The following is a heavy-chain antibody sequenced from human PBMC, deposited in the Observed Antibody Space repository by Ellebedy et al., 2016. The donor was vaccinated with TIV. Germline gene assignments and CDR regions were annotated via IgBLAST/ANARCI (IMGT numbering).Heavy chain of an antibody. J-gene: IGHJ6*02. V-gene: IGHV3-48*04. Sequence: GESLKISCAASGFTFSSYSMNWVRQAPGKGLEWVSYISSSSSTIYYADSVKGRFTISRDNAKNTLYLQMNSLRAEDTAVYYCARDPLLWFGEPGGMDVWGQGTTVTVSS. D-gene: IGHD3-10*01. CDR2: ISSSSSTI. CDR3: ARDPLLWFGEPGGMDV. CDR1: GFTFSSYS.